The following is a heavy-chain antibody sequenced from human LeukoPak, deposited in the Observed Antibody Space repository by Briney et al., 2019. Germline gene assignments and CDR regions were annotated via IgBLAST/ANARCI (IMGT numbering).Heavy chain of an antibody. J-gene: IGHJ6*03. Sequence: GGTLRLSCAASGFTFSSYGMSWVRQAPGKGLEWVSGISGSGGSTYYADSVKGRFTISRDNSKNTLYLQMNSLRAEDTAVYYCANHRRGDGYYYYYIDVWYKGTTVTVSS. V-gene: IGHV3-23*01. CDR3: ANHRRGDGYYYYYIDV. D-gene: IGHD3-16*01. CDR1: GFTFSSYG. CDR2: ISGSGGST.